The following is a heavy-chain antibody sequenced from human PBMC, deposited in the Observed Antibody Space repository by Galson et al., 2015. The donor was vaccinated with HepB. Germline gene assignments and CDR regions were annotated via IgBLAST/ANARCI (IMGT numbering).Heavy chain of an antibody. J-gene: IGHJ6*02. CDR2: TNPKSGDT. CDR1: GYIFTDYY. V-gene: IGHV1-2*02. CDR3: ARGSDSSGYNDQYYYGMDV. Sequence: SVKVSCKASGYIFTDYYIHWVRQAPGQGLEWIGWTNPKSGDTHYAQKFQGRVTTTRDTSISTAYMELSRLRSDDAALYFCARGSDSSGYNDQYYYGMDVWGQGTTVTVSS. D-gene: IGHD3-22*01.